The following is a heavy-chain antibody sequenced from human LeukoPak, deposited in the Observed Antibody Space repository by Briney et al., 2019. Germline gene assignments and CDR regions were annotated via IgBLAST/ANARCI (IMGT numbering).Heavy chain of an antibody. CDR2: VSGSGAGT. CDR1: GFTFSSYA. Sequence: GGSLRLSCAASGFTFSSYAMTWVRQAPGKGLEWVSSVSGSGAGTHYADSVKGRFTISRDNSNNTLYPQMNSLRVEDTAVYYCAKATGYYYMDVWGKGTTVTVSS. V-gene: IGHV3-23*01. J-gene: IGHJ6*03. CDR3: AKATGYYYMDV.